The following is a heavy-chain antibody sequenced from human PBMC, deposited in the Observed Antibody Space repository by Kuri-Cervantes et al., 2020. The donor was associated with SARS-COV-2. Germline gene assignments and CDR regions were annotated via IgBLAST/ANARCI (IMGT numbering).Heavy chain of an antibody. CDR2: INSYNNQI. CDR3: ARAHFDPYIWGSYLIDY. CDR1: GGTFSSYS. V-gene: IGHV1-18*01. Sequence: ASGKISCKASGGTFSSYSISWVRQAPGQGLEWMTWINSYNNQIESSQNFQGRVTMTTDTSTSTASMELRSLKYDDTAVYYCARAHFDPYIWGSYLIDYWGQGTLVTVSS. J-gene: IGHJ4*02. D-gene: IGHD3-16*02.